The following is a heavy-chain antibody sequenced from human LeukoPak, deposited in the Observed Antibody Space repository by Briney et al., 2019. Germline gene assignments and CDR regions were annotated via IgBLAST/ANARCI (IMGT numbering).Heavy chain of an antibody. J-gene: IGHJ5*02. CDR2: IYYSGST. V-gene: IGHV4-39*07. Sequence: SETLSLTCTVSGGSISSSSYYWGWIRQPPGKGLEWIGSIYYSGSTYFNPSLKSRVTISVDTSKNQFSLKLSSVTAADTAVYYCARIAVAGSNWFDPWGQGTLVTVSS. CDR1: GGSISSSSYY. D-gene: IGHD6-19*01. CDR3: ARIAVAGSNWFDP.